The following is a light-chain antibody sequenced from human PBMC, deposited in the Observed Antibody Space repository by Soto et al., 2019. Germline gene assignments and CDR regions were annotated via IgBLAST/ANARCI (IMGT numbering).Light chain of an antibody. CDR3: QSYDSSLVV. J-gene: IGLJ1*01. CDR1: NCNIGAGFD. CDR2: ANT. V-gene: IGLV1-40*01. Sequence: QSVLTQPPSVSGVPGQRVTISCTGSNCNIGAGFDVHWYQHLPGTAPKLLIYANTNRPSGVPDRFSGSKSGTSASLAITGLQPEDEADYYCQSYDSSLVVFGSGTKVTVL.